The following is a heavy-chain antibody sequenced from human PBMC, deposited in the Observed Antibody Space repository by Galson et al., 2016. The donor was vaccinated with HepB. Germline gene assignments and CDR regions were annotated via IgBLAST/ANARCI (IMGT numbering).Heavy chain of an antibody. Sequence: SLRLSCAASGYTFRNYGMHWVRQAPGKGLEWVATIGYDGSHEYYADSVTGRFTISRDNPKKMVYLQMNSLRAEETAVYQCARERRGRSFGGVMVVQESYYYSGLDVWGQGTTVAGSS. J-gene: IGHJ6*02. D-gene: IGHD3-16*02. CDR2: IGYDGSHE. CDR3: ARERRGRSFGGVMVVQESYYYSGLDV. CDR1: GYTFRNYG. V-gene: IGHV3-33*01.